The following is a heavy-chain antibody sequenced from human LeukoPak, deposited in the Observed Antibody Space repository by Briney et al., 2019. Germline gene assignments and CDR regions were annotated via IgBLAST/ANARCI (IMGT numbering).Heavy chain of an antibody. Sequence: EAGGSLRLSCAASGFTFSKYRMNWVRQAPGKGLEWVSYISSSSSSIYYADSVKGRFTISRDDAKNSLYLQMNSLRDEDTAVYYCASDLWEGYGNVSDYWGQGILVTVSS. CDR1: GFTFSKYR. J-gene: IGHJ4*02. V-gene: IGHV3-48*02. D-gene: IGHD4-11*01. CDR3: ASDLWEGYGNVSDY. CDR2: ISSSSSSI.